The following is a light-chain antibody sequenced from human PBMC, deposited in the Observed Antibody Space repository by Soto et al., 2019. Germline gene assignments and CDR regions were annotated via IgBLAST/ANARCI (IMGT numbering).Light chain of an antibody. Sequence: SYELTQPPSVSVAPGQTARITCGGSNIGSKSVHWYQQKPGQAPMMVVCANSDRPSGIPERFSGSNSANTATLTISRVEAGDEADYYCHVWDSGSAHHVFXTGTKVTVL. V-gene: IGLV3-21*02. CDR2: ANS. J-gene: IGLJ1*01. CDR3: HVWDSGSAHHV. CDR1: NIGSKS.